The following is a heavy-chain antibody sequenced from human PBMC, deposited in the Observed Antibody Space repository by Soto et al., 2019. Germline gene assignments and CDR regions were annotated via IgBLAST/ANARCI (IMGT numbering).Heavy chain of an antibody. V-gene: IGHV1-18*01. CDR1: GYTFTSYG. CDR2: ISAYNGNT. J-gene: IGHJ6*02. CDR3: ARGTAPYYDFWSGYYTGDYGMVV. D-gene: IGHD3-3*01. Sequence: ASVKVSCKASGYTFTSYGISWVRQAPGQGLEWMGWISAYNGNTNYAQKLQGRVTMTTDTSTSTAYMELRSLRSDDTAVYYCARGTAPYYDFWSGYYTGDYGMVVWGQGTTVTVSS.